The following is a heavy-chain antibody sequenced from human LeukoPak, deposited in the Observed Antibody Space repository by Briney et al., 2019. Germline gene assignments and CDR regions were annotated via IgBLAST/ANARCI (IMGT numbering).Heavy chain of an antibody. CDR2: IIPILGTA. CDR1: GGTFSSYA. J-gene: IGHJ4*02. V-gene: IGHV1-69*05. D-gene: IGHD3-22*01. CDR3: ARETYYYDSSGYYKVYYFDY. Sequence: ASVKVSCKASGGTFSSYAISWVRQPPGQGLEWMGRIIPILGTANYAQKFQGRVTITTDESTSTAYMELSSLRSEDTAVYYCARETYYYDSSGYYKVYYFDYWGQGTLVTVSS.